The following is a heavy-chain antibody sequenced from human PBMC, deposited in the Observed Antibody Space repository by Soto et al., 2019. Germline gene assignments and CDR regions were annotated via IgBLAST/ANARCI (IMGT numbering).Heavy chain of an antibody. J-gene: IGHJ6*02. CDR2: IYYSGST. CDR3: ANNDFWTASLGMDV. CDR1: GGSISSSSYY. V-gene: IGHV4-39*01. D-gene: IGHD3-3*01. Sequence: PSETLSLTCTVSGGSISSSSYYWGWIRQPPGKGLEWIGSIYYSGSTYYNPSLKNRVTISVDTSKNQFSLKLSSVTAADTAVYYCANNDFWTASLGMDVWGQGTTVTVSS.